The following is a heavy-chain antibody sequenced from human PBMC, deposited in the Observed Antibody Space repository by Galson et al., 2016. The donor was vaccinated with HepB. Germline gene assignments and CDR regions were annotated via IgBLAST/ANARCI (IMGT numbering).Heavy chain of an antibody. CDR1: GDTSNSFA. D-gene: IGHD1-26*01. J-gene: IGHJ4*02. CDR3: ARPIGRGRFDPDY. Sequence: SVKASCKASGDTSNSFAINWVRQAPGQGLEWLGRIIPMLEVADYSQRLKGRLTITTDKATSTAHMELSGLTSEDTAVYYCARPIGRGRFDPDYWGQGTLVTVSS. CDR2: IIPMLEVA. V-gene: IGHV1-69*04.